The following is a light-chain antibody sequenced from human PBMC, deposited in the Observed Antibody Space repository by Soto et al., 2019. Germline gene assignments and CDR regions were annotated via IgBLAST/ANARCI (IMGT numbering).Light chain of an antibody. CDR1: QTVRNNY. CDR2: DAS. J-gene: IGKJ4*01. V-gene: IGKV3-20*01. Sequence: EIVMTQSPGTLSVSPGGRATLSCRASQTVRNNYLAWYQQKPGQAPRLLIYDASSRATGIPDRFSGGGSGTDFTLTISRLEPEDFAVYYCQQFSSYPLTFGGGTKVDI. CDR3: QQFSSYPLT.